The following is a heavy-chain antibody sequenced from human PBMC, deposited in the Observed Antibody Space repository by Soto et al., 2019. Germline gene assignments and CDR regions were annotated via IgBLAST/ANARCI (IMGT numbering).Heavy chain of an antibody. J-gene: IGHJ5*02. CDR3: AREGEQWLATYNWFDP. D-gene: IGHD6-19*01. CDR2: ISVYNGNT. V-gene: IGHV1-18*01. Sequence: ASVKVSCKASGYIFSDYGINWVRLAPGQGLEWMGWISVYNGNTNYAQKLQGRVTMTTDTSTNTAYMELRSLRSDDTAVYFCAREGEQWLATYNWFDPWGQGTLVTVSS. CDR1: GYIFSDYG.